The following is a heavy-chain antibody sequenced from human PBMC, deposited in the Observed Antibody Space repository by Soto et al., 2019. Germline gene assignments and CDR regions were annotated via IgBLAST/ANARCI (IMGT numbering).Heavy chain of an antibody. CDR1: GGSVSSGSYY. CDR2: IYYSGST. V-gene: IGHV4-61*01. CDR3: AQPRGDWSDP. J-gene: IGHJ5*02. Sequence: QVQLQESGPGLVKPSETLSLTCTVSGGSVSSGSYYWSWIRQPPGKGLEWIGYIYYSGSTNYNPSPRCRFTIAVDTSKTQFSLKLSSVTAADTAVYYCAQPRGDWSDPWGQGTLVTVSS.